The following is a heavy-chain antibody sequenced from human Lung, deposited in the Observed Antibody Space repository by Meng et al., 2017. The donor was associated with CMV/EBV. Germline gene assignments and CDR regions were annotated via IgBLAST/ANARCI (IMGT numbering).Heavy chain of an antibody. CDR3: ARANYYGMDV. CDR2: IYYTGRT. V-gene: IGHV4-30-4*08. Sequence: SCTVSGGSISSDNYYWSWIRQPPGKGREWIGYIYYTGRTYYNPSLKSRLTISIDTSKNQSSLKLSSVTAADTAVYYCARANYYGMDVWGQGITVTVSS. CDR1: GGSISSDNYY. J-gene: IGHJ6*02.